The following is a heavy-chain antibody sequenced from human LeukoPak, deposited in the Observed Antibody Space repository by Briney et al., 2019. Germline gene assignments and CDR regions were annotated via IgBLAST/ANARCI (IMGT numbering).Heavy chain of an antibody. CDR2: IYYSGST. CDR1: GGSISSYY. J-gene: IGHJ3*02. Sequence: SETLSLTCTVSGGSISSYYWSWIRQPPGKGLEWIGYIYYSGSTNYNPSLKSRATISVDTSKNQFSLKLSSVTAADTAVYYCARGIMITFGGAADAFDIWGQGTMVTVSS. D-gene: IGHD3-16*01. CDR3: ARGIMITFGGAADAFDI. V-gene: IGHV4-59*01.